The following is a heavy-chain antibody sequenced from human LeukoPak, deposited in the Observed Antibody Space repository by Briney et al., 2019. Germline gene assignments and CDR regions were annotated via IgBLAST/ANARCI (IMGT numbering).Heavy chain of an antibody. CDR1: GFTFSSYG. J-gene: IGHJ4*02. V-gene: IGHV3-30*03. Sequence: GGSLRLSCAASGFTFSSYGMHWVRQAPGKGLEWVAVISYDGSNKYYADSVKGRFTISRDNSKNTLYLQMNSLRAEDTAVYYCARDRPIDDSSGYVAEPGDFDYWGQGTLVTVSS. CDR2: ISYDGSNK. D-gene: IGHD3-22*01. CDR3: ARDRPIDDSSGYVAEPGDFDY.